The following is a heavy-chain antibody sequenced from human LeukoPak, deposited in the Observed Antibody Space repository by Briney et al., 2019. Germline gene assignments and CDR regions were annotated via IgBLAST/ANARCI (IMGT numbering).Heavy chain of an antibody. J-gene: IGHJ4*02. CDR2: INHSGST. CDR1: GGSFSGYD. Sequence: PSETLSLTCAVYGGSFSGYDWTWIRQPPGRGLEWIGEINHSGSTNYNPSLKSRVTISVDTSKNQFSLKLSSVTAADTAVYYCAKNPVSMTTVTPFDYWGQGTLVTVSS. D-gene: IGHD4-17*01. V-gene: IGHV4-34*01. CDR3: AKNPVSMTTVTPFDY.